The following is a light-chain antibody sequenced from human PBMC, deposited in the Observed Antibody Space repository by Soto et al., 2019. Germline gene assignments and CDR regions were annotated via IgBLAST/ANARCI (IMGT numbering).Light chain of an antibody. CDR3: QQRSNWPLT. J-gene: IGKJ4*01. Sequence: EIVMTQSPATLSVSPGERATLSCRASQSVSSNLAWYQQKPGQAPRLLIYGASTRATGIPARFSGSGFGIDFTLIISSLEPEDSAVYYCQQRSNWPLTFGGGTKVDIK. CDR1: QSVSSN. V-gene: IGKV3-15*01. CDR2: GAS.